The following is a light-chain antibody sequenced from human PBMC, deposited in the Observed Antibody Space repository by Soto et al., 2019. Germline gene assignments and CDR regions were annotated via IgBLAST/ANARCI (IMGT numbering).Light chain of an antibody. CDR1: QSVSYS. V-gene: IGKV3-11*01. Sequence: ELVLTQSPATLSLSPGERATLSCRASQSVSYSLAWYQQKPGQSPRLPIYDAPNRATGIPARFSGSGSGTDFTLTISSLEPEDFAVYYCQQCNNWEWTFGQGTKVEIK. CDR3: QQCNNWEWT. J-gene: IGKJ1*01. CDR2: DAP.